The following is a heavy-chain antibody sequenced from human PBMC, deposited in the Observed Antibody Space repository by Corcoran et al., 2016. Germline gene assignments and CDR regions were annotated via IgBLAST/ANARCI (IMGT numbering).Heavy chain of an antibody. J-gene: IGHJ3*02. CDR3: ARVAWLQLRAAFDI. V-gene: IGHV3-7*01. Sequence: EVQLVESGGGLVQPGGSLRLSCAASGFPFSSYWMSWVRQAPGKGLEWVANIKQDGSEKYYVDSVKGRFTISRDNAKNSLYLQMNSLRAEDTAVYYCARVAWLQLRAAFDIWGQGTMVTVSS. CDR2: IKQDGSEK. CDR1: GFPFSSYW. D-gene: IGHD5-12*01.